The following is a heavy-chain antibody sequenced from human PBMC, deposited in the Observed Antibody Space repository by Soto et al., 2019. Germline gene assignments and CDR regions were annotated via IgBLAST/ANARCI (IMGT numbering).Heavy chain of an antibody. CDR2: ISGSGGST. CDR1: GFTFSSYA. Sequence: GGSLRLSCAASGFTFSSYAMSWVRQAPGKGLEWVSAISGSGGSTYYADSVKGRFTISRDNSKNTLYLQMNSLRAEDTAVYYCAKRRGEVLEYYYYYMDVWGKGTTVTVSS. CDR3: AKRRGEVLEYYYYYMDV. J-gene: IGHJ6*03. V-gene: IGHV3-23*01. D-gene: IGHD3-3*01.